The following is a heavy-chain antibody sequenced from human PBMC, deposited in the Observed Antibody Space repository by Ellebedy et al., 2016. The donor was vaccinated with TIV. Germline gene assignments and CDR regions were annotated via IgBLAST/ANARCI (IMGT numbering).Heavy chain of an antibody. CDR2: INPNSGGT. Sequence: ASVKVSCKPSGYTFNGYYMHWVRQAPGQGLEWMGWINPNSGGTNYAQKFQGRVTMTRDTSISTAYMELRSLRSDDTAVYYCAREAYYDILTGYYGYYGMDVWGQGTTVTVSS. CDR3: AREAYYDILTGYYGYYGMDV. CDR1: GYTFNGYY. J-gene: IGHJ6*02. V-gene: IGHV1-2*02. D-gene: IGHD3-9*01.